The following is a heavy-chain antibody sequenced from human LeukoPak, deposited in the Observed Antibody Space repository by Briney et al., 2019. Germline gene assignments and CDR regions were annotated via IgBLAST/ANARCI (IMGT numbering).Heavy chain of an antibody. Sequence: ASVKVSCKASGYTFTGYYMHWVRQAPGQGREWMGRINPNSGGTNYAQKFQGRVTMTRDTSISTAYMGLSRLRSDDTAVYYCARDLILVTSSDYFDYWGQGTLVTVSS. CDR1: GYTFTGYY. CDR2: INPNSGGT. CDR3: ARDLILVTSSDYFDY. D-gene: IGHD2-21*02. V-gene: IGHV1-2*06. J-gene: IGHJ4*02.